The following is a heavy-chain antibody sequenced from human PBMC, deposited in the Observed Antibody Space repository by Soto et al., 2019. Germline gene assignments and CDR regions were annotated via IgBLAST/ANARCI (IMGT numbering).Heavy chain of an antibody. CDR2: IHYTGSV. D-gene: IGHD2-21*02. V-gene: IGHV4-30-4*01. CDR1: GGSLNSEHYH. Sequence: SETLSLTCTVSGGSLNSEHYHWTWIRQAPGKGLEWIGYIHYTGSVRYNPFLQSRITMSVDTSKNLFSLNLSSVTAADTAVYFCVGEDDGGDRDYYGLDVWGQGTMVTVSS. CDR3: VGEDDGGDRDYYGLDV. J-gene: IGHJ6*02.